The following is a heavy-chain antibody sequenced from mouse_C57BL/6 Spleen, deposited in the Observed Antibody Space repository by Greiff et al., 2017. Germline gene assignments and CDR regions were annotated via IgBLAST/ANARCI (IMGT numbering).Heavy chain of an antibody. Sequence: QVQLKQPGAELVKPGASVKVSCKASGYTFTSYWMHWVKQRPGQGLEWIGRIHPSDSDTNYNQKFKGKATLTVDKSSSTAYMQLSSLTSEDSAVYYCAMRGDYDAPFDYWGQGTTLTVSS. V-gene: IGHV1-74*01. CDR2: IHPSDSDT. CDR1: GYTFTSYW. J-gene: IGHJ2*01. D-gene: IGHD2-4*01. CDR3: AMRGDYDAPFDY.